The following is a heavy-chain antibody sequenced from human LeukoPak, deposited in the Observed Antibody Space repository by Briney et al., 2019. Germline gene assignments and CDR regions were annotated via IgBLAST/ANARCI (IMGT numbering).Heavy chain of an antibody. CDR1: GYTFTSYA. CDR2: INTNTGNP. J-gene: IGHJ4*02. Sequence: ASVKVSCKASGYTFTSYAMNWVRQAPGQGLEWMGWINTNTGNPTYAQGFTGRFVFSLDTSVSTAYLQISSLKAEDTAVYYCASHRGTTGLKFSSWDPYYFDYWGQGTLVTVSS. V-gene: IGHV7-4-1*02. CDR3: ASHRGTTGLKFSSWDPYYFDY. D-gene: IGHD6-13*01.